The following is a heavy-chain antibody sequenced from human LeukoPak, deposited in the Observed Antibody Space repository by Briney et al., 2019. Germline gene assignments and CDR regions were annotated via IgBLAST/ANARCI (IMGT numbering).Heavy chain of an antibody. D-gene: IGHD3-10*01. CDR3: AREGGGSIFDS. CDR1: GGSVSSSSYY. Sequence: SETLSLTCTVSGGSVSSSSYYWSWIRQPPGKGLEWIGYFYYSASTNYNPSLKSRVTISVDTSKNQFSLKLISLTAADTAVYYCAREGGGSIFDSWGQGTLVTVSS. CDR2: FYYSAST. V-gene: IGHV4-61*01. J-gene: IGHJ4*02.